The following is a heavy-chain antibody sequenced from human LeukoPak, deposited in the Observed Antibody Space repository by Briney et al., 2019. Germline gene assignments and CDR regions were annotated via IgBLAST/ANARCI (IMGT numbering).Heavy chain of an antibody. D-gene: IGHD3-10*01. CDR3: AKAHYYGSGSYSPLGY. CDR2: ISGSGGST. Sequence: GGSLRLSCAASGFTFSSYAMSWVRQALGKGLEWVSAISGSGGSTYYADSVKGRFTISRDNSKNTLYLQMNSLRAEDTAVYYCAKAHYYGSGSYSPLGYWGQGTLVTVSS. V-gene: IGHV3-23*01. CDR1: GFTFSSYA. J-gene: IGHJ4*02.